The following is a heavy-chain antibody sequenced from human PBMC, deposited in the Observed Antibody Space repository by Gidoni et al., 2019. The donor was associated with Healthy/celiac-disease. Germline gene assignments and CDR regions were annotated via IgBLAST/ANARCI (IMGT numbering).Heavy chain of an antibody. V-gene: IGHV3-23*01. Sequence: EVQLLESGGGLVQPGGSLSLSCAASGFTFSSYAMSWVRQAPGKGLEWVSAISGSGGSTYYADSVKGRFTISRDNSKNTLYLQMNSLRAEDTAVYYCARNSGWSYRNAWGFDYWGQGTLVTVSS. D-gene: IGHD6-19*01. CDR3: ARNSGWSYRNAWGFDY. CDR2: ISGSGGST. CDR1: GFTFSSYA. J-gene: IGHJ4*02.